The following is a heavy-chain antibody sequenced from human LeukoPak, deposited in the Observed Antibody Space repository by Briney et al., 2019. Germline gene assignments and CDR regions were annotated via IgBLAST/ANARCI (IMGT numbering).Heavy chain of an antibody. CDR3: ARDLGGSGSYSLDY. D-gene: IGHD3-10*01. CDR2: ISSSGGST. V-gene: IGHV3-64*01. CDR1: GFILSSYS. Sequence: GGSLRLSCAASGFILSSYSMHWVRQAPGEGLEFVSAISSSGGSTYYANSVKGRFTISRDTSKNTLYLQMGSLRPEDMAVYYCARDLGGSGSYSLDYWGQGTLVTVSS. J-gene: IGHJ4*02.